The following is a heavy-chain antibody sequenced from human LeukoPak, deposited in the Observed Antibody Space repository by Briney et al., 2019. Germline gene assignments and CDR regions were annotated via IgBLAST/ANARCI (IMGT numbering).Heavy chain of an antibody. CDR2: ISSGGNTI. J-gene: IGHJ5*02. CDR3: ARGSRYGLQWFDP. Sequence: PGGSLRLSCAASGFTFSDYYMNWIRQAPGKGLEWVSYISSGGNTIYYADSVKGRFTISRDNAKNSLYLQLNSLRADDTAVYYCARGSRYGLQWFDPWGQGTLVTVSS. CDR1: GFTFSDYY. V-gene: IGHV3-11*04. D-gene: IGHD2-2*01.